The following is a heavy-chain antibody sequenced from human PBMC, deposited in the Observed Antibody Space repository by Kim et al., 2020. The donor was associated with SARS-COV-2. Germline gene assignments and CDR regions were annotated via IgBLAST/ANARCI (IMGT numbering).Heavy chain of an antibody. J-gene: IGHJ4*01. CDR1: GYTFSNYA. V-gene: IGHV1-3*01. CDR2: INAGSGNT. Sequence: ASVKVSCKASGYTFSNYAMHWVRQAPGQRLEWMGWINAGSGNTEYSQKFQGRLIITSDTSASTAYMELSSLRSEDTAVYYCARGGAVLRFLDWVSSYFDY. D-gene: IGHD3-3*01. CDR3: ARGGAVLRFLDWVSSYFDY.